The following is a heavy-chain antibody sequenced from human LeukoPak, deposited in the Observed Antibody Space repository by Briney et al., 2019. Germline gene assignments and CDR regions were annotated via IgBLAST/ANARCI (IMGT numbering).Heavy chain of an antibody. CDR1: GFTFRDYR. D-gene: IGHD6-13*01. CDR2: ISLISSTV. Sequence: PGGSLRLSCGALGFTFRDYRMNWVRQAPGKGLDWVSYISLISSTVYYADSVKGRFTISRDNAKNSLYLQMNSLRDEDTAVYYCARALGIAAAGTGYFQHWGQGTLVTVSS. J-gene: IGHJ1*01. CDR3: ARALGIAAAGTGYFQH. V-gene: IGHV3-48*02.